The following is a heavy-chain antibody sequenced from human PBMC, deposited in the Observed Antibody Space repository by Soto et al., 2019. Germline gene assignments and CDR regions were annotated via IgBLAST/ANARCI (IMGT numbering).Heavy chain of an antibody. CDR3: ATPGAYGGPSYGMDV. CDR2: ITGLNGDT. Sequence: QMPLVQSGAEVKKTGSSVKVSCTASGYTFTYRYLHWVRQAPGQALEWMGWITGLNGDTNFAQKFQGRVTITRDRSMTTASMELSNLTSDDTGIYYCATPGAYGGPSYGMDVWGQGTSVTVSS. J-gene: IGHJ6*02. D-gene: IGHD3-10*01. V-gene: IGHV1-45*02. CDR1: GYTFTYRY.